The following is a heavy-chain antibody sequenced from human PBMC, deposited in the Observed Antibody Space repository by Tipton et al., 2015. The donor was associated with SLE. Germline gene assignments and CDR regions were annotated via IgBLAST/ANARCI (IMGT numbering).Heavy chain of an antibody. CDR3: ARGLGVVVAVAFDI. V-gene: IGHV4-39*07. J-gene: IGHJ3*02. D-gene: IGHD2-15*01. CDR1: GGSISSSSYY. Sequence: TLSLTCTVSGGSISSSSYYWGWIRQPPGKGLEWIGSIYYSGSTYYNPSLKSRVTISVDTSKNQFSLKLSPVTAADTAVYCCARGLGVVVAVAFDIWGQGTMVTVSS. CDR2: IYYSGST.